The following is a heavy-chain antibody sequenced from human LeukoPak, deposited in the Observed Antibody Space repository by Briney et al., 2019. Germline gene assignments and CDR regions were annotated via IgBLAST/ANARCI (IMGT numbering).Heavy chain of an antibody. V-gene: IGHV3-66*01. CDR1: EFSVGSNY. CDR2: IYSGGSP. D-gene: IGHD1-1*01. CDR3: ARDPYNGAYSEGYYYYFMDV. J-gene: IGHJ6*03. Sequence: PGGSLRLSCAASEFSVGSNYMTWVRQAPGKGLEWVSLIYSGGSPYYADSVKGRFTISRDNSKNTLYLQMNSLRVEDTAVYYCARDPYNGAYSEGYYYYFMDVWGKGTTVTVSS.